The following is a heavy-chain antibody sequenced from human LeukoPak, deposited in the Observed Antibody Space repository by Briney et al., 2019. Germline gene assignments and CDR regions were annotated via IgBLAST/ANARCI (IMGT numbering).Heavy chain of an antibody. CDR2: IFHTGST. CDR3: ARAVGGHHFDY. J-gene: IGHJ4*02. CDR1: GGSISSDDYY. V-gene: IGHV4-30-4*01. D-gene: IGHD3-10*01. Sequence: SQTLSLTCSVSGGSISSDDYYWSWIRQPPGKGLEWIGYIFHTGSTYYSPSLKSRVTISVDTSKNQFSLKLSSVTAADTAVYYCARAVGGHHFDYWGQGTLVTGSS.